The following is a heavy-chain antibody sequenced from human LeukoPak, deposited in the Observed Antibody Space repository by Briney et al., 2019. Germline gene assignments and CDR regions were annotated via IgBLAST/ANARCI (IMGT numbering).Heavy chain of an antibody. V-gene: IGHV1-18*01. CDR3: ARVAIGGRAAIFY. CDR2: ISAYNGNT. D-gene: IGHD2-2*01. J-gene: IGHJ4*02. Sequence: GASVKVSCKASGYTFTSYAMHWVRQAPGQRLEWMGWISAYNGNTNYAQRLQGRVTMTTDTSTSTAYMELRSLRSDDTAVYYCARVAIGGRAAIFYWGQGTLVTVS. CDR1: GYTFTSYA.